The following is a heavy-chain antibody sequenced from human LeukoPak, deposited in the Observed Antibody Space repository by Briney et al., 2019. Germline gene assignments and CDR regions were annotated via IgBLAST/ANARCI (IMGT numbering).Heavy chain of an antibody. J-gene: IGHJ2*01. V-gene: IGHV4-59*01. CDR2: IYYSGST. CDR1: GGSISSYY. CDR3: ARDRTSPWYFDL. Sequence: SETLSLTCTVSGGSISSYYWSWIRQPPGEGLEWIGYIYYSGSTNYNPSLKSRVTISVDTSKNQFSLKLSSVTAADTAVYYCARDRTSPWYFDLWGRGTLVTVSS.